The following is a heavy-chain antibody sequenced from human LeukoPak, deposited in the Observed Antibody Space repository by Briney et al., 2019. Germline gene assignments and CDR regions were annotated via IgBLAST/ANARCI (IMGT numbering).Heavy chain of an antibody. CDR1: GFTFRSYA. V-gene: IGHV3-23*01. CDR2: ISASGGST. J-gene: IGHJ4*02. D-gene: IGHD6-19*01. Sequence: GGSLRLSCAASGFTFRSYAMSWVRQAPGKGLEWVSGISASGGSTYYADSVKGRFTISRDNSKNTLYLQLTSLRAEDTAVYYCAQGFSSGWYPYWGQGSLVSVSS. CDR3: AQGFSSGWYPY.